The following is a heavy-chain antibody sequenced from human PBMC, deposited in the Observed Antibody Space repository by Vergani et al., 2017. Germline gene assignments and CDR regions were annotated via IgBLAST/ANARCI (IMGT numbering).Heavy chain of an antibody. J-gene: IGHJ3*02. Sequence: QVQLQESGPGLVKPSQTLSLTCTVSGGSISSGGYYWSWIRQHPGKGLEWIGYIYYSVSTYYNPSLKSRVTIAVDTSKNKFSLKLSSVTAADTAVYYCARDFGEYDYDSSGVFDIWGQGTMVTVSS. V-gene: IGHV4-31*03. CDR2: IYYSVST. CDR1: GGSISSGGYY. D-gene: IGHD3-22*01. CDR3: ARDFGEYDYDSSGVFDI.